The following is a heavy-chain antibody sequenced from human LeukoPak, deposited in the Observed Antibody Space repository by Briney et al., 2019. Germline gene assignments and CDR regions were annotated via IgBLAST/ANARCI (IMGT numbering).Heavy chain of an antibody. J-gene: IGHJ4*02. D-gene: IGHD3-9*01. CDR3: ARGLSSIRYFDWLSPFSPHLDY. CDR2: IYYSGST. V-gene: IGHV4-59*01. CDR1: GGSISSYY. Sequence: SETLSLTCTVSGGSISSYYWSWIRQPPGKGLEWIGYIYYSGSTNYNPSLKSRVTISVDTSKNQFSLKLSSVTAADTAVYYCARGLSSIRYFDWLSPFSPHLDYWGQGTLVTVSS.